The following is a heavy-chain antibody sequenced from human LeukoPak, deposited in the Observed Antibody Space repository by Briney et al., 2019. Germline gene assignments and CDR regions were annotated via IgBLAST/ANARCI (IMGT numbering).Heavy chain of an antibody. D-gene: IGHD3-9*01. CDR1: GGSISSDY. Sequence: SETLSLTCTVYGGSISSDYWSWIRQPPGKGLEWIGSIYYSGSTYYNPSLKSRVTISVDTSKNQFSLKLSSVTAADTAVYYCARQIRRYFDWLLSPHNWFDPWGQGTLVTVSS. CDR2: IYYSGST. V-gene: IGHV4-59*05. J-gene: IGHJ5*02. CDR3: ARQIRRYFDWLLSPHNWFDP.